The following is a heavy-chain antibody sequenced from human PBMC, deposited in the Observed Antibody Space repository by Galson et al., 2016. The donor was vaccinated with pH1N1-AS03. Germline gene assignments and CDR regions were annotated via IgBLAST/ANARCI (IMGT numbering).Heavy chain of an antibody. CDR1: GASISSFSYY. V-gene: IGHV4-39*07. J-gene: IGHJ3*02. D-gene: IGHD3-16*01. Sequence: SETLSLTCSVSGASISSFSYYWGWIRQPPGQGLEWIGSIYYTASTYYNPSLKSRVTMSVDTSNNQFSLRVSSVTAADTAVYYCARHWGFDKNDAFDMWGQGTMV. CDR2: IYYTAST. CDR3: ARHWGFDKNDAFDM.